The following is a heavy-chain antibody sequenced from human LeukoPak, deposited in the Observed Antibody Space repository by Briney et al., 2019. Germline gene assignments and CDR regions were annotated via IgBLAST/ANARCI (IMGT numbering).Heavy chain of an antibody. CDR3: VRDCSSASLSSGCYYAMDV. CDR1: GFTFNDYW. V-gene: IGHV3-7*03. Sequence: GGSLRLSCAASGFTFNDYWMTWVRQAPGKGLEWVSHIKQDGSEKYYVDSLKGRFTISRDNAKNSLFLQMDSLRAEDTAVYYCVRDCSSASLSSGCYYAMDVWGKGTTVTVSS. J-gene: IGHJ6*04. D-gene: IGHD2-2*01. CDR2: IKQDGSEK.